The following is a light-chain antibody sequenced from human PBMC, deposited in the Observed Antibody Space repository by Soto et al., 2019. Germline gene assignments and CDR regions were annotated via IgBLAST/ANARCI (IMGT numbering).Light chain of an antibody. CDR2: EVS. V-gene: IGLV2-14*01. CDR3: SSKSSSGTLYV. J-gene: IGLJ1*01. Sequence: QSVLTQPASVSGSPGQSISISCTGSSSDVGGSKYVSWYQQYPGKAPKLMIYEVSYRPSGVSNRFSGSKSGNTASLTVSGLQAEEEADYYCSSKSSSGTLYVFGTGTKVTV. CDR1: SSDVGGSKY.